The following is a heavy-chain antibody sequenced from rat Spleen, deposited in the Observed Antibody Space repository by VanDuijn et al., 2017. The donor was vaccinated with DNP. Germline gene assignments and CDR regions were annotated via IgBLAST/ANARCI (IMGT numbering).Heavy chain of an antibody. CDR2: ITHSANT. CDR3: ARHGCYTSYRYAMDA. Sequence: EVQLQESGPGLVKPSQSLSLTCSVTGYSITSNYWGWIRKFPGNKMEWMGYITHSANTNYNPSLKSRISITRDTSKNQFFLQVNSVTTEDTATYYCARHGCYTSYRYAMDAWGQGTSVTVSS. D-gene: IGHD1-2*01. CDR1: GYSITSNY. J-gene: IGHJ4*01. V-gene: IGHV3-1*01.